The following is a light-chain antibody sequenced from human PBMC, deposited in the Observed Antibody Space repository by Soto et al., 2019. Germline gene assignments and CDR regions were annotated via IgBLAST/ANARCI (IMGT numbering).Light chain of an antibody. J-gene: IGKJ2*01. CDR2: TAS. CDR1: QYISNY. V-gene: IGKV1-39*01. CDR3: QPSYSTPPT. Sequence: DIKMTQSPSSLSASVGDRVTITCRASQYISNYLNWYQQKSGTAPKLLIHTASTLQSGVPSRFSGRGSGPDFTLTISSVQPDDFAIYFCQPSYSTPPTFGQGTTLESK.